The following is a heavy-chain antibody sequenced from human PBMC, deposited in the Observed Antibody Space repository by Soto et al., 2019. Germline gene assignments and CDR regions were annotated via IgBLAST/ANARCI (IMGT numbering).Heavy chain of an antibody. Sequence: PVGSLRLSCAASGFTFTNHPMTWVRQAPGKGLEWVSTITVNGADTYYAGSVRGRFTISRDNSKNTLYLQMNSLRAEDTAVYYCTNYAFSGAPKAGAFDYWGQGTLVTVSS. CDR2: ITVNGADT. CDR3: TNYAFSGAPKAGAFDY. CDR1: GFTFTNHP. J-gene: IGHJ4*02. D-gene: IGHD2-15*01. V-gene: IGHV3-23*01.